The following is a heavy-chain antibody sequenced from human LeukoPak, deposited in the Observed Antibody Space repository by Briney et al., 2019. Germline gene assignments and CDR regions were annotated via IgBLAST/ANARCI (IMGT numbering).Heavy chain of an antibody. CDR1: GFTFSTHA. CDR2: VSHDGNTK. D-gene: IGHD5-12*01. Sequence: TGRSLRPSGAASGFTFSTHAMHWVRQAPDKGLEWVAVVSHDGNTKYYTDSVKCRFTSSRDNSKNTLYLQMIGLRTDDTAVYDCARAIVGTENFDYWGQGTLVTVSS. V-gene: IGHV3-30*10. J-gene: IGHJ4*02. CDR3: ARAIVGTENFDY.